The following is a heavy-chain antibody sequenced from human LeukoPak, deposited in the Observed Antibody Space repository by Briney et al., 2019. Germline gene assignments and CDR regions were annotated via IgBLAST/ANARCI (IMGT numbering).Heavy chain of an antibody. J-gene: IGHJ4*02. CDR3: AKALSSGWGNFDY. Sequence: SGGSLRLSCAASGFTFSSYAMSWVRQAPGKGLEWVSAISVSGGSTYYADSVKGRFTISRDNSKNTLYLQMNSLRAEDTAVYYCAKALSSGWGNFDYWGQGTLVTFSS. CDR2: ISVSGGST. D-gene: IGHD6-19*01. V-gene: IGHV3-23*01. CDR1: GFTFSSYA.